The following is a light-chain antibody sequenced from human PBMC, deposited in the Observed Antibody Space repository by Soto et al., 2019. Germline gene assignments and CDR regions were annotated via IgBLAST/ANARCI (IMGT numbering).Light chain of an antibody. CDR2: GAS. CDR3: QQYGSSPRT. CDR1: QSISSSY. J-gene: IGKJ1*01. Sequence: EIVLTQSPGTLSLSPGDRATLSCRASQSISSSYLAWYQQKPGQAPRLLIYGASTRATGIPDRFSGSGSGTDFTLTISRLESEDFAVYYCQQYGSSPRTFGQGTKADNK. V-gene: IGKV3-20*01.